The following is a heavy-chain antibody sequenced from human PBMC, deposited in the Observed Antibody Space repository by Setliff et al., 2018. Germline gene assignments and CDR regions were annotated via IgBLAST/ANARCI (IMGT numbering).Heavy chain of an antibody. V-gene: IGHV4-39*01. Sequence: SETLSLTFTVSGGSSSSSSYYGGWIRQPPGKGLEWSGSTDYSGSTYYNPSLKSQVTISVDTSKNQFSLKLSSVTAADTAVYYCARGVTRPIYYYLYYMDVWGKGTTVTVSS. D-gene: IGHD4-4*01. CDR2: TDYSGST. CDR3: ARGVTRPIYYYLYYMDV. J-gene: IGHJ6*03. CDR1: GGSSSSSSYY.